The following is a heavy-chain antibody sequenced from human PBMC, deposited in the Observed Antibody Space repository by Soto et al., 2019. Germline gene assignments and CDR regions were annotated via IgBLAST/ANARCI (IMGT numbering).Heavy chain of an antibody. V-gene: IGHV1-24*01. CDR1: GCTLTELS. CDR2: FDPEDGET. J-gene: IGHJ6*02. D-gene: IGHD3-10*01. Sequence: ASVKVSCKVSGCTLTELSMHWVRQAPGKGLEWMGGFDPEDGETIYAQKFQGRVTMTRDTSTSTVYMELSSLRSEDTAVYYCARSYGSGSYYSLARHYYGMDVWGQGTTVTVSS. CDR3: ARSYGSGSYYSLARHYYGMDV.